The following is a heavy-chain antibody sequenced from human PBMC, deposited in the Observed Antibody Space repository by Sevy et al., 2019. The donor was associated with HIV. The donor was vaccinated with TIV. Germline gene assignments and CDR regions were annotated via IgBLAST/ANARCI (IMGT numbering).Heavy chain of an antibody. CDR1: GYSFSTYW. Sequence: GESLKISCKGSGYSFSTYWIAWVRQTPGKGLEWMGIIFPDDSDIRYSPSYQGQVTISADNSISTAYLQWSSLKASDTATYYCARARGMPHYYYGMDVWGQGTTVTVSS. D-gene: IGHD1-26*01. J-gene: IGHJ6*02. CDR2: IFPDDSDI. CDR3: ARARGMPHYYYGMDV. V-gene: IGHV5-51*01.